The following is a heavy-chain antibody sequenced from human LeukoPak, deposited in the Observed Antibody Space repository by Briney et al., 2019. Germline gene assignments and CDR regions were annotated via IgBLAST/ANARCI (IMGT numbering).Heavy chain of an antibody. V-gene: IGHV1-69*13. D-gene: IGHD2-2*01. Sequence: SVKVSCKASGGTFSSYAISWVRQAPGQGLEWRGGIIPIFGTANYAQKFQGRVTITADESTSTAYMELSSLRSEDTAVYYCAAVVPAVMGYFDYWGQGTLVTVSS. CDR3: AAVVPAVMGYFDY. CDR2: IIPIFGTA. J-gene: IGHJ4*02. CDR1: GGTFSSYA.